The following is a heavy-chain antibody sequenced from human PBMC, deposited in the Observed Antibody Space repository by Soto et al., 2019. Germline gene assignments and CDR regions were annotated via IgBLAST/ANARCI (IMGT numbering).Heavy chain of an antibody. Sequence: EVQLVESGGGLVQPGGSLRLSCAASGFTFSSYWMHWVRQAPGKGLVWISRIIRDGSRTNYSDSGKGGSTICRDNAKNALYLEINCLRADDTAVYFCGRGGSGIYGMDIWGQGTTVTVSS. CDR1: GFTFSSYW. CDR2: IIRDGSRT. D-gene: IGHD6-13*01. CDR3: GRGGSGIYGMDI. V-gene: IGHV3-74*01. J-gene: IGHJ6*02.